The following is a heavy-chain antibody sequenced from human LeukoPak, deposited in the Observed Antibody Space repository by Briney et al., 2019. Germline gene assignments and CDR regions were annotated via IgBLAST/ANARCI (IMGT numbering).Heavy chain of an antibody. Sequence: ASVKISCKASGFTFTAYHMHWVRQAPGQGLEWMGWINPNSGGTNYAQKFQGRVTMTRDTSISTAYMELSGLRSDDTAVYYCARGPHWDPHFDYWGQGTLVTVSS. CDR2: INPNSGGT. CDR3: ARGPHWDPHFDY. D-gene: IGHD7-27*01. J-gene: IGHJ4*02. V-gene: IGHV1-2*02. CDR1: GFTFTAYH.